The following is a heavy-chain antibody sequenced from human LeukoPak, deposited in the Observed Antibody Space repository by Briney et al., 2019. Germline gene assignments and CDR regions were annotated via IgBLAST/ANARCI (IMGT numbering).Heavy chain of an antibody. CDR3: ATTTIRLGF. D-gene: IGHD1-26*01. CDR1: GGSIRSY. CDR2: IYTSGST. V-gene: IGHV4-4*07. Sequence: SETLSLTCTVSGGSIRSYWSWIRQPAGKGLEWIGRIYTSGSTNYNPSLKSRVTISVDTSKNQFSLRLSSVTAADTAVYYCATTTIRLGFWGQGTLVTVSS. J-gene: IGHJ4*02.